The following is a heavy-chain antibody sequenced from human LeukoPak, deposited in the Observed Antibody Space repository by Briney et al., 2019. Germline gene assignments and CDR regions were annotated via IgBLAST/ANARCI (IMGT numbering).Heavy chain of an antibody. Sequence: GGSLRLSCAASGASFSSYGMNWVRQAPGKGLEWVSYISTSSNRIDYADSVKGRFTMSRDNAKNLLYLQMNSLRAEDTAVYYCARYCSGGSCSNYYYYYYGMDVWGQGTTVTVSS. D-gene: IGHD2-15*01. CDR1: GASFSSYG. V-gene: IGHV3-48*01. CDR2: ISTSSNRI. CDR3: ARYCSGGSCSNYYYYYYGMDV. J-gene: IGHJ6*02.